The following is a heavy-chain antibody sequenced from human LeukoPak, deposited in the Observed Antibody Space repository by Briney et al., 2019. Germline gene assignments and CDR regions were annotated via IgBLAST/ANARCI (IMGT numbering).Heavy chain of an antibody. CDR2: ISGSGGSI. CDR1: GFTFSSYA. CDR3: AKDLYGSGSSPDY. V-gene: IGHV3-23*01. Sequence: GRSLRLSCAASGFTFSSYAMSWVRQAPGKGLEWVSAISGSGGSIYYADSVKGRFTISRDNSKNTLYLQMNSLRAEDTAVYYCAKDLYGSGSSPDYWGQGTLVTVSS. D-gene: IGHD3-10*01. J-gene: IGHJ4*02.